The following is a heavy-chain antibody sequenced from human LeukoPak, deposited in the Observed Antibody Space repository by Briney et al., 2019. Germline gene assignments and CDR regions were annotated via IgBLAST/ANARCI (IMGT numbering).Heavy chain of an antibody. J-gene: IGHJ4*02. CDR2: INPSGGST. D-gene: IGHD4-17*01. CDR3: ARESGVTTSFGDIDY. Sequence: ASVKVSCKASGYTFTGYYMHWVRQAPGQGLEWMGIINPSGGSTSYAQKFQGRVTMTRDTSTSTVYMELSSLRSEDTAVYYCARESGVTTSFGDIDYWGQGTLVTVSS. CDR1: GYTFTGYY. V-gene: IGHV1-46*01.